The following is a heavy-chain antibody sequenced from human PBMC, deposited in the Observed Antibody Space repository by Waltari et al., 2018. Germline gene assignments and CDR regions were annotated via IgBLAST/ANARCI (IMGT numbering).Heavy chain of an antibody. CDR2: IYYSGST. J-gene: IGHJ4*02. D-gene: IGHD2-21*01. CDR3: ARVEYCGGDCYSGPPDY. V-gene: IGHV4-59*01. Sequence: QVQLQESGPGLVKPSETLSLTCTVPGGSISSYYWSWIRQPPGKGLEWIGYIYYSGSTNYNPSLKSRVTISVDTSKNQFSLKLSSVTAADTAVYYCARVEYCGGDCYSGPPDYWGQGTLVTVSS. CDR1: GGSISSYY.